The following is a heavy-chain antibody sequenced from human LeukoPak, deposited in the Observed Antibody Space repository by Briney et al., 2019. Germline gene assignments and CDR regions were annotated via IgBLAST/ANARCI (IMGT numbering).Heavy chain of an antibody. Sequence: PSETLSLTCTVSGGSISGYYWSWIRQPPGKGLEWIGYIYYSGSTNYNPSLKSRLTISVDTSKNQFSLKLSSVTAADTAVYYCARRFVGYDSSWGASDIWGLGTMVTVSS. CDR2: IYYSGST. J-gene: IGHJ3*02. CDR3: ARRFVGYDSSWGASDI. CDR1: GGSISGYY. V-gene: IGHV4-59*08. D-gene: IGHD6-13*01.